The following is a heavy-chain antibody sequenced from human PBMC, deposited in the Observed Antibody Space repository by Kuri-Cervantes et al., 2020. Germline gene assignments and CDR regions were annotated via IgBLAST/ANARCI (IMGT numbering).Heavy chain of an antibody. V-gene: IGHV3-74*01. CDR3: AKDMVLVPAALTYYYYYGMDV. Sequence: GGSLRLSCAASGFTFSSYAMSWVRQAPGKGLVWVSRINSDGSSTSYADSVKGRLTISRDNAKNTLYLQMNSLRAEDTAVYYCAKDMVLVPAALTYYYYYGMDVWGQGTTVTVSS. D-gene: IGHD2-2*01. J-gene: IGHJ6*02. CDR1: GFTFSSYA. CDR2: INSDGSST.